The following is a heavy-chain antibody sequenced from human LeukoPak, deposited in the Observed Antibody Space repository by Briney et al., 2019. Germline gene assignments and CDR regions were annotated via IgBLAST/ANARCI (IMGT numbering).Heavy chain of an antibody. CDR1: GFTFSSYW. Sequence: GGSLRLSCETSGFTFSSYWMTWVRQAPGKGLEWVANIKEDGGEANYVGSVKGRFTVSRDNAKQSLYLQMNSLRVEDTAIYYCATRKCSISACRASSYRCMDDWGKGTTVTVSS. CDR3: ATRKCSISACRASSYRCMDD. CDR2: IKEDGGEA. J-gene: IGHJ6*03. D-gene: IGHD2-2*01. V-gene: IGHV3-7*01.